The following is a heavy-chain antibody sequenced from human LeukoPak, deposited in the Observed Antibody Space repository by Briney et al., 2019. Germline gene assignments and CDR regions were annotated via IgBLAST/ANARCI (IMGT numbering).Heavy chain of an antibody. D-gene: IGHD3-3*01. CDR2: ITSSGSTI. CDR3: AALRFLEWLPSGGMDV. J-gene: IGHJ6*02. Sequence: GGSLRLSCVASGFSLSSYSMNWVRQAPGKGLEWVSYITSSGSTIHYADSVKGRFTISRDNAKNSLYLQMNSLRAEDTAVYYCAALRFLEWLPSGGMDVWGQGTTVTVSS. V-gene: IGHV3-48*04. CDR1: GFSLSSYS.